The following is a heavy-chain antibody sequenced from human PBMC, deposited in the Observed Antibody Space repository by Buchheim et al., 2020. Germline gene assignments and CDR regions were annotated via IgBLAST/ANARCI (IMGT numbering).Heavy chain of an antibody. CDR2: ISGSSSYT. CDR1: GFIFSDSY. J-gene: IGHJ4*02. V-gene: IGHV3-11*05. D-gene: IGHD2-8*01. CDR3: ARAELGYCTNGVCHRGIPPDY. Sequence: QVHLVESGGGLVKPGGSLRLSCAASGFIFSDSYMSWIRQAPGKGLEWISYISGSSSYTNYADSVKGRFTISRDNATNSLYLQMSSLRAEDTAVYYCARAELGYCTNGVCHRGIPPDYWGQGTL.